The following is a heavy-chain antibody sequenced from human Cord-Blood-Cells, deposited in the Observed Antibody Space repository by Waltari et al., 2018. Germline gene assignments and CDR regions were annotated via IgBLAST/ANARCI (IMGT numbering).Heavy chain of an antibody. Sequence: QVQLQESGPGLVKPSETLSLTCTVSGYSISSGYYWGWIRQPPGQGREWIGSIYNSGITYDNPSLKSRVTISVGTSKNQSSLKLSSVTAADTAVYYCARDYYGSGSDAFDIWGQGTMVTVSS. CDR3: ARDYYGSGSDAFDI. J-gene: IGHJ3*02. CDR2: IYNSGIT. D-gene: IGHD3-10*01. CDR1: GYSISSGYY. V-gene: IGHV4-38-2*02.